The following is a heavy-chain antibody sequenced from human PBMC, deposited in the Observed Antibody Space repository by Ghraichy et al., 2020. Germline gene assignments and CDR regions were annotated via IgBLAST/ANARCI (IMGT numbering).Heavy chain of an antibody. Sequence: GASLNISCAASGFTFNTQWMSWVRQAPGKGLEWVALLDPDGSAKYYADSVKGRFTISRDNDKNSLYLQMNSLRDEDTAVYYCAKDPNWGSGYWGQGTLVTVSS. D-gene: IGHD7-27*01. CDR3: AKDPNWGSGY. CDR2: LDPDGSAK. CDR1: GFTFNTQW. V-gene: IGHV3-7*05. J-gene: IGHJ4*02.